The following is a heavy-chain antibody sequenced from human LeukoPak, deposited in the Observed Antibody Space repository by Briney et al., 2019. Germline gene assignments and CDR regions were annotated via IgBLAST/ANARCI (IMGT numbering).Heavy chain of an antibody. CDR2: TYYRSKWYN. CDR3: ARDMDWNFDY. J-gene: IGHJ4*02. Sequence: KTSQTLSLTCAISGDSVTSDRAARNWIRQSPSRGLEWLGRTYYRSKWYNDYTFSVKSRITINPDTSKNQFSLQLNSVTPEDTAVYYCARDMDWNFDYWGQGALVTVSS. D-gene: IGHD3/OR15-3a*01. CDR1: GDSVTSDRAA. V-gene: IGHV6-1*01.